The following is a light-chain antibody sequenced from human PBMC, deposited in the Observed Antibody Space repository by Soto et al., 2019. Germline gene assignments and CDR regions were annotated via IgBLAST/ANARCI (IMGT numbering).Light chain of an antibody. CDR2: AAS. V-gene: IGKV1-39*01. J-gene: IGKJ3*01. CDR3: QQSYTTLFT. Sequence: DIQMTQSPSSLSASVGDRVTITCRASQSISNYLNWYQQKPGKAPKLLIYAASSLQSGVPSRFSGSGSGTELTLTISSLQPEDFATYSCQQSYTTLFTFGPGTNVDI. CDR1: QSISNY.